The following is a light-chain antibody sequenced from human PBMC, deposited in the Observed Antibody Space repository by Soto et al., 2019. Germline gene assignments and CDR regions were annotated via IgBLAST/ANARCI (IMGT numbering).Light chain of an antibody. CDR3: SSHTTSSTWV. Sequence: QSVLTQPASVSGSPGQSITIYCTATSSDVGGYKYVSWYQQHPGKAPQLMIYEVSNRPSGVSNRFSGSKSGNTASLTISGLQAEDEADYYCSSHTTSSTWVFGGGTKLTVL. CDR1: SSDVGGYKY. V-gene: IGLV2-14*01. J-gene: IGLJ3*02. CDR2: EVS.